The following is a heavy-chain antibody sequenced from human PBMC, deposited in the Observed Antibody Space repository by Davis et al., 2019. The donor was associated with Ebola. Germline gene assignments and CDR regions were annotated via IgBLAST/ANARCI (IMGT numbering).Heavy chain of an antibody. D-gene: IGHD6-13*01. Sequence: MPSETLSLTCTVSGGSVSSGSYYWSWIRQPPGKGLEWIGYIYYSGSTNYNPSLKSRVTISVDTSKNQFSLKLSSVTAADTAVYYCASGYSSSWYDYWGQGTLVTVSS. V-gene: IGHV4-61*01. CDR2: IYYSGST. CDR3: ASGYSSSWYDY. CDR1: GGSVSSGSYY. J-gene: IGHJ4*02.